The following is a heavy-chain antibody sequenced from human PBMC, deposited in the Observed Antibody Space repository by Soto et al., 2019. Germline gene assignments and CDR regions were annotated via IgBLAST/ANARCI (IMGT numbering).Heavy chain of an antibody. CDR3: AAGSCSSTSCYVRFYYYGMDV. CDR2: IVVGSGNT. CDR1: GFTFTSSA. D-gene: IGHD2-2*01. V-gene: IGHV1-58*02. J-gene: IGHJ6*02. Sequence: QMQLVQSGPEVKKPGTSVKVSCKASGFTFTSSAMQWVRQARGQRLEWIGWIVVGSGNTNYAQKFHERVTITRDMSTSTADMELSSLRSEDTDVYYCAAGSCSSTSCYVRFYYYGMDVWGQGTTVTVSS.